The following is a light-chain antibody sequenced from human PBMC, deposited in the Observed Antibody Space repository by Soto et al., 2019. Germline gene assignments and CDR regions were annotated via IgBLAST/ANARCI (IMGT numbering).Light chain of an antibody. CDR2: DAS. CDR1: QTIFRW. V-gene: IGKV1-5*01. Sequence: DIQMTQSPSTLYASVGDRVTITCRASQTIFRWLAWYQHRPGKAHNLLISDASDLQSGVPSSFSGSGSGAEFTLTIGRLQPDDVANYYCQQYNSYPLTFGQGTKVEF. CDR3: QQYNSYPLT. J-gene: IGKJ1*01.